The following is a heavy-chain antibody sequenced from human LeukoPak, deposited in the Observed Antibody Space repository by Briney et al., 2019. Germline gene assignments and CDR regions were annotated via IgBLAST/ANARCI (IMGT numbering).Heavy chain of an antibody. CDR1: GGSISSGGYS. CDR2: IYYSGST. CDR3: ATDYYDSSGYFDY. D-gene: IGHD3-22*01. Sequence: SQTLSLTCTVSGGSISSGGYSWSWLRQHPGKGLEWIGYIYYSGSTYYNPSLKSRVTISVDTSKNQFSLKLSSVTAADTAVYYCATDYYDSSGYFDYWGQGTLVTVSS. V-gene: IGHV4-31*03. J-gene: IGHJ4*02.